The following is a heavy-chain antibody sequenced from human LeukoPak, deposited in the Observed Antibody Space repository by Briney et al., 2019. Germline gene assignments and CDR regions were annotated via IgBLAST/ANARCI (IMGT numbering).Heavy chain of an antibody. V-gene: IGHV3-53*01. D-gene: IGHD2-15*01. CDR3: ARDDIPVI. Sequence: QPGGSLRLSCAASGFSVSGYYMNWVRQAPGKGLEWVSFIYSDGRTYYADSVKGRFTISRDNSRNTLYLRMNSLRVEDTAVYYCARDDIPVIWGQGTLVTVSS. CDR2: IYSDGRT. J-gene: IGHJ4*02. CDR1: GFSVSGYY.